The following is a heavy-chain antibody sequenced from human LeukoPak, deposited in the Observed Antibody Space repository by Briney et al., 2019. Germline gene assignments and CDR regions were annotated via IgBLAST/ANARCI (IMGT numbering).Heavy chain of an antibody. D-gene: IGHD5-18*01. CDR2: ISWNSGII. CDR1: GFTFHDYA. CDR3: TKDSVAMVTTSDY. J-gene: IGHJ4*02. V-gene: IGHV3-9*01. Sequence: GGSLRLSCAASGFTFHDYAMHWVRQAPGKGLEWVSGISWNSGIIGYADSVKGRFTTSRDNAKNSLCLQMNSLRPEDTALYYRTKDSVAMVTTSDYWGQGTLVTVSS.